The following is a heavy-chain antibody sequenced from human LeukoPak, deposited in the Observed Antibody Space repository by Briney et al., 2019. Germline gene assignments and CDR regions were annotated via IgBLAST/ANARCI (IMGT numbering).Heavy chain of an antibody. Sequence: ASVKVSCKASGYTFTSYYIHWVRQAPGQGLEWMGIINPSGGSTKYAQKFQGRVTMTRDTSTNTVYMELSSLRSEDTAVYYCARLSQQTFDIWGQGTLVTVSS. CDR2: INPSGGST. CDR3: ARLSQQTFDI. J-gene: IGHJ3*02. V-gene: IGHV1-46*01. CDR1: GYTFTSYY.